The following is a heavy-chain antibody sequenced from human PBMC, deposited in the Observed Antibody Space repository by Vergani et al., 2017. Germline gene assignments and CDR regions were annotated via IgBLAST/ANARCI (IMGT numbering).Heavy chain of an antibody. CDR1: RFTFNNYA. Sequence: EVQLLESGGGLVQPGGSLRLSCAASRFTFNNYAMTWVRQAPGKGLEWVSSISGSGDNTYYADSVKGRFTVSRDNSKNTLYLRMSSLRVDETAVYYCASQQWELYYWGQGTLVTVSS. CDR3: ASQQWELYY. CDR2: ISGSGDNT. J-gene: IGHJ4*02. D-gene: IGHD1-26*01. V-gene: IGHV3-23*01.